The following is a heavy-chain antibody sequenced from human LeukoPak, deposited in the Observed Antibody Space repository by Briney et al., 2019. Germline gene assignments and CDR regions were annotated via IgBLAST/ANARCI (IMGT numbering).Heavy chain of an antibody. CDR2: ISGSGGST. Sequence: TGGSLRLSCAASGLTFSSFAMNWVRQAPGKGLEWVSAISGSGGSTYYADSVKGRFTISRDNSKNTLYLQMNSLRAEDTAVYYCATPDSGWYFDYWGQGTLVTVSS. J-gene: IGHJ4*02. CDR1: GLTFSSFA. V-gene: IGHV3-23*01. D-gene: IGHD6-19*01. CDR3: ATPDSGWYFDY.